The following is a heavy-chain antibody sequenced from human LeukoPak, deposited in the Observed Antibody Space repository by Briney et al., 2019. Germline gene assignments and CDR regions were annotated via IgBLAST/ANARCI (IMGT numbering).Heavy chain of an antibody. D-gene: IGHD4-17*01. CDR2: IIHGGSI. Sequence: GSLRLSCAASGFTFSSHWMHWVRQAPGKGLEWIGDIIHGGSINSNPSLKSRVTMSLDTSKNQLSLRLSPVTAADTAVYYCARSTSGDVFDYWGQGTLVTVSS. CDR3: ARSTSGDVFDY. V-gene: IGHV4-34*12. CDR1: GFTFSSHW. J-gene: IGHJ4*02.